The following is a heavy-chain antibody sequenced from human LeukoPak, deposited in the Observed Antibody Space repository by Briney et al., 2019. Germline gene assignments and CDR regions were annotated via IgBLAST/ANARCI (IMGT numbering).Heavy chain of an antibody. CDR2: IYTGGGT. CDR3: AHYDFWSGHALDI. CDR1: ESIVSGNY. V-gene: IGHV3-66*01. J-gene: IGHJ3*02. Sequence: GGSLRLSCAASESIVSGNYMTWVRQAPGKGLEWLSVIYTGGGTYYADSVKGRFTISRDTSKTTVYRQMNSLRGDDTAIYYCAHYDFWSGHALDIWGQGTMVTVSS. D-gene: IGHD3-3*01.